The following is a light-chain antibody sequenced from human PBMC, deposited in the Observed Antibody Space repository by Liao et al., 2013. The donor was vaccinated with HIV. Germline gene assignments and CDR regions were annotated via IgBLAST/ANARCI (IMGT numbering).Light chain of an antibody. Sequence: SYELTQPPSLSVAPGKTATLTCGGNNIGSKSVHWYQQKPGQAPVLVIYSDSDRPSGIPERFSGSNSGNTATLTISRVEAGDEADYYCQVWDSSSDHPYVFGTGTKVTVL. J-gene: IGLJ1*01. CDR3: QVWDSSSDHPYV. CDR2: SDS. V-gene: IGLV3-21*04. CDR1: NIGSKS.